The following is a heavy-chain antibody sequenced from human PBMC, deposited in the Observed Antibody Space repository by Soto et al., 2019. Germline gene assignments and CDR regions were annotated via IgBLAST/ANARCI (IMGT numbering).Heavy chain of an antibody. Sequence: QVQLVQSGAEVKKPGSSVKVSCKASGGTFSSYAISWVRQAPGQGLEWMGGIIPIFGTANYAQKFQGRVTLTADESTSTADMELSRLRSEDTAVYYCAREKDYSSGLDYWGQGTLVTVSS. CDR2: IIPIFGTA. J-gene: IGHJ4*02. CDR3: AREKDYSSGLDY. CDR1: GGTFSSYA. D-gene: IGHD6-19*01. V-gene: IGHV1-69*12.